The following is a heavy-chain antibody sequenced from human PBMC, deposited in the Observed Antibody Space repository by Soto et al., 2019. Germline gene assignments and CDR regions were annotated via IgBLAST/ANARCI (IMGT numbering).Heavy chain of an antibody. CDR3: ARQSVGPYGSGSYFDY. CDR2: IYYSGST. D-gene: IGHD3-10*01. CDR1: GGSISSYY. V-gene: IGHV4-59*08. J-gene: IGHJ4*02. Sequence: QVQLQESGPGLVKPSETLSLTCTVSGGSISSYYWSWIRQPPGKGLEWIGYIYYSGSTNYNPSLKSRGTISVDTSKNQCSLKLSSVTAADTAVYYCARQSVGPYGSGSYFDYWGQGTLVTVYS.